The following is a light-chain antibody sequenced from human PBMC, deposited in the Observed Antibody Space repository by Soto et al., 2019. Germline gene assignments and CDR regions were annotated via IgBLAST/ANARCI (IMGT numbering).Light chain of an antibody. V-gene: IGKV3-15*01. Sequence: EIVMTQSPATLSVSPWERATLSCRASQSVTINLAWFQQKPGQAPRLLIYGTSTRVTGIPARFSGSGSGTEFTLTISTLQSEDFAVYYCQQYNNWPLTFGQGTKVDIK. CDR3: QQYNNWPLT. J-gene: IGKJ1*01. CDR2: GTS. CDR1: QSVTIN.